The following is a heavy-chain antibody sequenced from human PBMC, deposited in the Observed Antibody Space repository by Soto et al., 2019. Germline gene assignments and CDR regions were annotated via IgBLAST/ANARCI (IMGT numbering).Heavy chain of an antibody. V-gene: IGHV1-3*01. Sequence: ASVKVSCKASGYTFTIYAMHWVRQAPGQRLEWMGWINAGNGNTKYSQKFQGRVTITRDTSASTAYMELSSLRSEDTAVYYCARGDVLRYFDWEETYDAFDIWGQGTVVTVSS. CDR2: INAGNGNT. J-gene: IGHJ3*02. CDR3: ARGDVLRYFDWEETYDAFDI. CDR1: GYTFTIYA. D-gene: IGHD3-9*01.